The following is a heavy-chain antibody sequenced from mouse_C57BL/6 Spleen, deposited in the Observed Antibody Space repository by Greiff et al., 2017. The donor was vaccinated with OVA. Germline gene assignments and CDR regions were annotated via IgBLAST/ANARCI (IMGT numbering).Heavy chain of an antibody. Sequence: QVQLQQSGAELVRPGSSVKLSCKASGYTFTSYWMHWVKQRPIQGLEWIGNIDPSDSETHYNQKFKDKATLTVDKSSSTAYMQLSSLTSEDSAVYYCASSTYGYYQAWFAYWGQGTLVTVSA. CDR2: IDPSDSET. J-gene: IGHJ3*01. CDR3: ASSTYGYYQAWFAY. CDR1: GYTFTSYW. V-gene: IGHV1-52*01. D-gene: IGHD2-3*01.